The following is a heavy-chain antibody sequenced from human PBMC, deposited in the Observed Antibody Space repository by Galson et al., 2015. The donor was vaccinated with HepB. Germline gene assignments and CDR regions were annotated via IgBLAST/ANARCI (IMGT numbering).Heavy chain of an antibody. Sequence: SLRLSCAASGFTFSSYAMSWVRQAPGKGLEWVSAISGSGGSTYYADSVKGRFTISRDNSKNTLYLQMNSLRAEDTAVYYCAKEGPPGWPVHYYYYMDVWGKGTTVTVSS. CDR3: AKEGPPGWPVHYYYYMDV. J-gene: IGHJ6*03. CDR2: ISGSGGST. CDR1: GFTFSSYA. V-gene: IGHV3-23*01.